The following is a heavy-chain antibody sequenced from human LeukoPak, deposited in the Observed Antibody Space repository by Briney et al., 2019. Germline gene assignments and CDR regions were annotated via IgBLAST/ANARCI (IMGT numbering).Heavy chain of an antibody. D-gene: IGHD3-22*01. CDR3: AREFYSYDSSGYYSWGPTDY. V-gene: IGHV3-7*01. J-gene: IGHJ4*02. CDR2: IKQDGSEK. Sequence: GGSLRLSCAASGFTFSSYWMSWVRQAPGKGLEWVANIKQDGSEKYYVDSVEGRFTISRDNAKNSLYLQMNSLRAEDTAVYYCAREFYSYDSSGYYSWGPTDYWGQGTLVTVSS. CDR1: GFTFSSYW.